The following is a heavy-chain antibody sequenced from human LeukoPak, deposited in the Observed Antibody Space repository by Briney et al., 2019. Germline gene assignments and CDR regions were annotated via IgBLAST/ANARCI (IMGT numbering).Heavy chain of an antibody. D-gene: IGHD3-22*01. CDR2: IYPGDSDT. CDR3: ARQTSYYYDSSGYQTYFDY. Sequence: GESLKISCKGSGYSFTSYWIGWVRQMPGKGLEWMGIIYPGDSDTRYSPSSQGQVTISADKSISTAYLQWSSLKASDTAMYYCARQTSYYYDSSGYQTYFDYWGQGTLVTVSS. CDR1: GYSFTSYW. J-gene: IGHJ4*02. V-gene: IGHV5-51*01.